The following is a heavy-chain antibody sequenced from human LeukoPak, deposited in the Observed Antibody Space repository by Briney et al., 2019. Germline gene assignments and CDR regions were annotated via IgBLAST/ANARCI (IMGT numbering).Heavy chain of an antibody. D-gene: IGHD3-9*01. CDR3: AKGDGVDWLLSYFDY. V-gene: IGHV3-48*04. CDR1: GFTFSSYS. J-gene: IGHJ4*02. CDR2: ISSSSSTI. Sequence: PGGSLRLSCAASGFTFSSYSMNWVRQAPGKGLEWVSYISSSSSTIYYADSVKGRFTISRDNAKNSLYLQMNSLRAEDTAVYYCAKGDGVDWLLSYFDYWGQGTLVTVSS.